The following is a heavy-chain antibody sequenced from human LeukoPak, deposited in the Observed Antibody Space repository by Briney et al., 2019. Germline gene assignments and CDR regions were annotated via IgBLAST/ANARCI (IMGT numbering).Heavy chain of an antibody. J-gene: IGHJ4*02. CDR3: ARARGYSYGYPPPYYFDY. Sequence: ASVKVSCKASGGTFSSYAISWVRQAPGQGLEWMGGIIPIFGTANYAQKFQGRVTITADESTSTAYMELSSLRSEDTAVYYCARARGYSYGYPPPYYFDYWGQGTLVTVSS. V-gene: IGHV1-69*13. CDR2: IIPIFGTA. D-gene: IGHD5-18*01. CDR1: GGTFSSYA.